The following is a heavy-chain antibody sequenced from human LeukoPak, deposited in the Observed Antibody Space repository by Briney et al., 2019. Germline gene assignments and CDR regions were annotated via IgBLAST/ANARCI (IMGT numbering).Heavy chain of an antibody. J-gene: IGHJ4*02. CDR1: GFTFSSYAM. CDR3: ARSDAWFLDY. CDR2: MYHDGRT. Sequence: GSLRLSCAASGFTFSSYAMSWVRQPPGKGLEWIGEMYHDGRTNYNPSLKSRVTLSVDTSKNQLSLNLNSVTAADTAVYYCARSDAWFLDYWGQRALVTVSS. V-gene: IGHV4-4*02. D-gene: IGHD3-9*01.